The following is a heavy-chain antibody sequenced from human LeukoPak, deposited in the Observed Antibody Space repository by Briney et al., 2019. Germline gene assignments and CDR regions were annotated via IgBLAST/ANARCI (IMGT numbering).Heavy chain of an antibody. CDR1: GGSISSYY. CDR3: ARQALPAGWYFDL. Sequence: SETLSLTCTVSGGSISSYYWSWIRQPPGKGLEWIGYIYYSGSTNYNPSLKSRVTISVDTSKNQFSLKLSSVTAADTAVYYCARQALPAGWYFDLWGRGTLVTVPS. D-gene: IGHD6-19*01. J-gene: IGHJ2*01. CDR2: IYYSGST. V-gene: IGHV4-59*01.